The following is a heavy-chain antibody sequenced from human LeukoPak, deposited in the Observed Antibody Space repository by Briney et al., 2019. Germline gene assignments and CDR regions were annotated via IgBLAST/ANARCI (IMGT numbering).Heavy chain of an antibody. V-gene: IGHV3-30-3*01. CDR2: ISYDGNNE. J-gene: IGHJ4*02. CDR1: GFTFSSYA. Sequence: PGGSLRLSCAASGFTFSSYAIHWVRQAPGKGLEWVAVISYDGNNEYYADSVKGRFTISRDNSKNTLYLQMNSLRAEDTAVYYCARVGTIFGEWPDYWGQGTLVTVSS. D-gene: IGHD3-3*01. CDR3: ARVGTIFGEWPDY.